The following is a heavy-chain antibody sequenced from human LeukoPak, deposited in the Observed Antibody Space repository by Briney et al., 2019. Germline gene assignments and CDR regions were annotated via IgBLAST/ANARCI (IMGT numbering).Heavy chain of an antibody. CDR2: ISGTGSPT. J-gene: IGHJ4*02. V-gene: IGHV3-11*04. D-gene: IGHD5-24*01. Sequence: GGSLRLSCAASGFDFNDYYMTWIRQAPGKGLXWXSYISGTGSPTYYADSVKGRFTVSRDNAKNSLYLQMNSLRVEDTAVYYCARWLQLGGDYFDYWGQGTLVTVSS. CDR3: ARWLQLGGDYFDY. CDR1: GFDFNDYY.